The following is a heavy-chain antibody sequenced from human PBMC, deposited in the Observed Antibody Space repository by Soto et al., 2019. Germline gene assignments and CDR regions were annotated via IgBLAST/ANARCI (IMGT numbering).Heavy chain of an antibody. J-gene: IGHJ4*02. CDR3: ARGFGSAVYASHFDY. CDR2: TWHDGSVG. V-gene: IGHV3-33*01. CDR1: GFTFTNYG. D-gene: IGHD3-16*01. Sequence: QVQLLESGGGVVQPGASLRLSCVASGFTFTNYGMQWVRQAPGKGLEWVAVTWHDGSVGYYADSVRGRLTIARDNYKNTLYLQINSLSADHTAVYYCARGFGSAVYASHFDYWGQGTPVTVSS.